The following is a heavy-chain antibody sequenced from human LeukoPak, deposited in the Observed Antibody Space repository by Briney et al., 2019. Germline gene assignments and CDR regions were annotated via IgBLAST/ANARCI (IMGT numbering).Heavy chain of an antibody. V-gene: IGHV3-30*02. CDR1: GFTFSSYG. J-gene: IGHJ4*02. CDR2: IRYDGSNK. CDR3: AKQVRADGGAGDYFDY. D-gene: IGHD2-2*01. Sequence: TGGSLRLSCAASGFTFSSYGMHWVRQAPGKGLEWVAFIRYDGSNKYYADSVKGRFTISRDNSKNTLYLQMNSLRAEDTAVYYCAKQVRADGGAGDYFDYWGQGTLVTVSS.